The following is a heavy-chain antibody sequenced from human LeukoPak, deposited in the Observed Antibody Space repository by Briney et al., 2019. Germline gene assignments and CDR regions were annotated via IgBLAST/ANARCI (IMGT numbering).Heavy chain of an antibody. J-gene: IGHJ6*03. CDR2: ITFSSSII. V-gene: IGHV3-48*01. CDR3: ARPLGYGYYYYMDV. CDR1: GFTFSSYS. D-gene: IGHD7-27*01. Sequence: GGSLRLSCAASGFTFSSYSMNWVRQAPGKGLEWVSYITFSSSIIYYADSVKGRFTISRDNAKNSLYLQMNSLRAEDTAVYYCARPLGYGYYYYMDVWGKGTTVTVSS.